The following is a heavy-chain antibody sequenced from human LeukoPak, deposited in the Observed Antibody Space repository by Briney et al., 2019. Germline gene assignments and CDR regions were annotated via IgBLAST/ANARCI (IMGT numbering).Heavy chain of an antibody. CDR3: ARHSRAYSSTSGTFDY. V-gene: IGHV4-59*08. CDR2: IYYTGST. CDR1: GASINNHY. Sequence: PSETLSLTCTVSGASINNHYWSWIRQPPGKGLEWFGYIYYTGSTKYNPSLERRLTISIDNSKKQLYLKLRSVTAADTAVYYCARHSRAYSSTSGTFDYWGQGTLVTVSS. D-gene: IGHD2-2*01. J-gene: IGHJ4*02.